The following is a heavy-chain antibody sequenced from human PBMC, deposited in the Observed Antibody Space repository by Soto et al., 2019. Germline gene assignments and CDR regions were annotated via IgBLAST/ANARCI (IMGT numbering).Heavy chain of an antibody. CDR2: IYYSGST. CDR1: GGSISSSSYY. Sequence: PSETLSLTCTVSGGSISSSSYYWGWIRQPPGKGLEWIGSIYYSGSTYYNPSLKSRVTISVDTSKNQFSLKLSSVTAADTAVYYCARGRRARADIVVVVAATFWRYFDYWGQGTLVTVSS. V-gene: IGHV4-39*01. D-gene: IGHD2-15*01. J-gene: IGHJ4*02. CDR3: ARGRRARADIVVVVAATFWRYFDY.